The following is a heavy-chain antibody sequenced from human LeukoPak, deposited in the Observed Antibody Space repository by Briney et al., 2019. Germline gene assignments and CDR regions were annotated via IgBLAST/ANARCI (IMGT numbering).Heavy chain of an antibody. V-gene: IGHV3-30*03. CDR2: ISYDGSNK. D-gene: IGHD2-15*01. CDR1: GFTFSSYG. CDR3: ALVVVVAATGAFDI. J-gene: IGHJ3*02. Sequence: GGSLRLSCAASGFTFSSYGMHWVRQAPGKGLEWVAVISYDGSNKYYADSVKGRFTISRGNSKNTLYLQMNSLRAEDTAVYYCALVVVVAATGAFDIWGQGTMVTVSS.